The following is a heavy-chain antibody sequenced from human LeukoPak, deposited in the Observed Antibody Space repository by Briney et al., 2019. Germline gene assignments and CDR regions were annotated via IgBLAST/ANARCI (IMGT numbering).Heavy chain of an antibody. CDR3: ARDRYLPSSTSRLDAFDI. Sequence: ASVKVSCKASGYTFTSYGISWVRQAPGQGLEWMGWISAYNGNTNYAQKLQGRVTMTTDTSTSTAYMELRSLRSDDTAVYYCARDRYLPSSTSRLDAFDIWGQGTMVTVSS. J-gene: IGHJ3*02. V-gene: IGHV1-18*01. CDR1: GYTFTSYG. D-gene: IGHD2-2*01. CDR2: ISAYNGNT.